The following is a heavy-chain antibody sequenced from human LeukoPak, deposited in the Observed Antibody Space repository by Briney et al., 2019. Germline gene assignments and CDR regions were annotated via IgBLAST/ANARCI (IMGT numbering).Heavy chain of an antibody. CDR3: TTLRLDYGGDSDYYYGMDV. J-gene: IGHJ6*02. CDR2: IKRKKCGGAI. D-gene: IGHD4-23*01. V-gene: IGHV3-15*07. Sequence: GGSLRLSCAASGFNFAYAWMNWVRQAPGKGLEWVGRIKRKKCGGAIDYAASVKGRFTISRDDSKNTLYLEMNGLKTVDTAVYFCTTLRLDYGGDSDYYYGMDVWGQGTTVTVSS. CDR1: GFNFAYAW.